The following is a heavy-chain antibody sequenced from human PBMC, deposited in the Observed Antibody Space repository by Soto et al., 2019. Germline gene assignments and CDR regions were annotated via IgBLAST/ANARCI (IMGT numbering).Heavy chain of an antibody. CDR3: ARARDTAMAPLYYGMDV. J-gene: IGHJ6*02. CDR1: GGTFSSYA. Sequence: QVQLVQSGAEVKKPGSSVKVSCKASGGTFSSYAISWVRQAPGQGLEWMGGVIPIFGTANYAQKIQGRVTITADESTSTAYMELSSLRSEDTAVYYCARARDTAMAPLYYGMDVWGQGTTVTVSS. D-gene: IGHD5-18*01. V-gene: IGHV1-69*01. CDR2: VIPIFGTA.